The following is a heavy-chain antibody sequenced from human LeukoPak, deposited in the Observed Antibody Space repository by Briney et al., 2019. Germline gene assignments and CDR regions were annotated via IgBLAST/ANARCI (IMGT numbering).Heavy chain of an antibody. Sequence: GGSLRLSCAASGFTFSTSAMSWVRQAPGKGLEWVSTISVNVGSTYYADSVKGRFAVSTDNSQNTLYLQMNSLRAEDTPVYYCAKTYRATAFFFDYWGQGTLVTVSS. J-gene: IGHJ4*02. CDR2: ISVNVGST. V-gene: IGHV3-23*01. CDR3: AKTYRATAFFFDY. CDR1: GFTFSTSA. D-gene: IGHD4-17*01.